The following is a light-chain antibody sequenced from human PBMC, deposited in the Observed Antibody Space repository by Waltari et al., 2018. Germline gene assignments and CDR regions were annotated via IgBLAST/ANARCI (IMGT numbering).Light chain of an antibody. CDR1: PSVSTY. Sequence: EIVLTQSPATLSLSPGERATLSCRASPSVSTYLAWYQQKPGQDPRLLLYDASNRAAGIPARFSGSGSGTDFTLTISSLEPEDFAVYYCQQRISWPLIAFGPGTKVEI. CDR2: DAS. V-gene: IGKV3-11*01. CDR3: QQRISWPLIA. J-gene: IGKJ3*01.